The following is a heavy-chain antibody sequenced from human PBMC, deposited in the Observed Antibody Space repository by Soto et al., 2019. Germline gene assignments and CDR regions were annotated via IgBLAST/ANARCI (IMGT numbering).Heavy chain of an antibody. CDR2: ITGSTGTT. CDR3: AKDTGSSPYYMDV. Sequence: EVQVLESGGGSVQPGGSLRLSCAASGFTFSNFAMSWVRHAPGKGLEWVSEITGSTGTTYYADSVRGRFIISRDNSHNTLHLQMNSLRPEDTAVYYCAKDTGSSPYYMDVWGKGTTVTVSS. CDR1: GFTFSNFA. D-gene: IGHD6-19*01. V-gene: IGHV3-23*01. J-gene: IGHJ6*03.